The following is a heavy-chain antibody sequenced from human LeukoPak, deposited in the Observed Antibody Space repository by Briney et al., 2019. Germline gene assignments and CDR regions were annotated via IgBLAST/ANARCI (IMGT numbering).Heavy chain of an antibody. CDR1: GFTFSSYA. CDR2: ISGSGGST. V-gene: IGHV3-23*01. D-gene: IGHD3-3*01. CDR3: AKAPYDFWSGYPPCAFDI. Sequence: GGSLRLSCAASGFTFSSYAMSWVRQAPGKGLEWVSAISGSGGSTYYADSVKGRFTISRDNSKNTLYLQMNSLRAEDTAVYYCAKAPYDFWSGYPPCAFDIWGQGTMVTVS. J-gene: IGHJ3*02.